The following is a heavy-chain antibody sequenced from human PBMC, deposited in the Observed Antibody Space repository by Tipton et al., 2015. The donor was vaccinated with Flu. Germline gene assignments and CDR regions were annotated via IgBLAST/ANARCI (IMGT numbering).Heavy chain of an antibody. V-gene: IGHV4-30-4*01. Sequence: TLSLTCTVSGGSVSRGDSYWTWVRQAPGKGLEWIGHISYSGTTSYNPSLKSRVTISRDTSKNHFSLKLSSVTAADTAVYFCARAYDGDQAGQALFFYYFDFWGQGSLVNVSS. CDR1: GGSVSRGDSY. J-gene: IGHJ4*02. CDR3: ARAYDGDQAGQALFFYYFDF. CDR2: ISYSGTT. D-gene: IGHD4-17*01.